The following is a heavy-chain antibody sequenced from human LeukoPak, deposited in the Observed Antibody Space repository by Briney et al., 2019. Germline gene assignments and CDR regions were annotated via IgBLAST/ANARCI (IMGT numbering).Heavy chain of an antibody. Sequence: GGSLRLSCAASGFTFRTSGMHWVRQAPGKGLEWVAFIQYHGRDKYYADSVKGRFTISRDNSKNTLYMEVNSLRAEDTAVYYCAREGGRTVAGTFDNWGQGTLVTGSS. D-gene: IGHD6-19*01. CDR1: GFTFRTSG. CDR3: AREGGRTVAGTFDN. CDR2: IQYHGRDK. J-gene: IGHJ4*02. V-gene: IGHV3-30*02.